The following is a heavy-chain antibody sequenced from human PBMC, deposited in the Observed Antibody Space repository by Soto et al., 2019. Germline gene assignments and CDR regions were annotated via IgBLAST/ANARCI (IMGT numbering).Heavy chain of an antibody. CDR2: ISSYNGDT. CDR3: AREGVAPYYYYGMDV. D-gene: IGHD5-12*01. Sequence: QVQLVQSGAEVKKPGASVKVSCKASGYTFTRSGISWVRQAPGQGPEWMGWISSYNGDTNYAQTFQGRVTMTTDTSTSTADMELRSLRSDDTAVYYCAREGVAPYYYYGMDVWGQGNPVTVSS. J-gene: IGHJ6*02. CDR1: GYTFTRSG. V-gene: IGHV1-18*01.